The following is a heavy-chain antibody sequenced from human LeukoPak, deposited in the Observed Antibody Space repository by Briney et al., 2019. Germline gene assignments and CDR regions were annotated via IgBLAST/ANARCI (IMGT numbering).Heavy chain of an antibody. CDR3: ATYMVRGVMFVY. CDR1: GFTVSSSY. CDR2: IYSGGST. V-gene: IGHV3-53*01. D-gene: IGHD3-10*01. J-gene: IGHJ4*02. Sequence: PGGSLRLSCAASGFTVSSSYMSWVRQAPGKGLEWVSVIYSGGSTYYADSVKGRFTISRDNSKNTLYLQMNSLRAEDTAVYYCATYMVRGVMFVYWGQGTLVTVSS.